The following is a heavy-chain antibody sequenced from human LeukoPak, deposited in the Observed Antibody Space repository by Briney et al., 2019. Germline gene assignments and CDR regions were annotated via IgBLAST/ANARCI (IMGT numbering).Heavy chain of an antibody. CDR2: INHSGST. Sequence: SETLSLTCAVYGGSFSGYYWSWIRQPPGKGLEWIEEINHSGSTNYNPSLKSRVTISVDTSKNQFSLKLSSVTAADTAVYYCARLVAARRGRFDYWGQGTLVTVSS. V-gene: IGHV4-34*01. CDR1: GGSFSGYY. CDR3: ARLVAARRGRFDY. J-gene: IGHJ4*02. D-gene: IGHD6-6*01.